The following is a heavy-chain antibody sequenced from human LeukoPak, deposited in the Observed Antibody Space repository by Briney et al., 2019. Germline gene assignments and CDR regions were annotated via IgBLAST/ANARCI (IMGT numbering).Heavy chain of an antibody. D-gene: IGHD3-9*01. V-gene: IGHV4-4*07. Sequence: PSETLSLTCSVSGGSISSYYWSWIRQPAGKGLEWIGHIYSSGSTNYNPSLKSRVTMSVDTSKKQFSLKLSSVTAADTAVYYCAKAQQNYDILTGPDYWGQGTLVTVSS. CDR1: GGSISSYY. CDR3: AKAQQNYDILTGPDY. J-gene: IGHJ4*02. CDR2: IYSSGST.